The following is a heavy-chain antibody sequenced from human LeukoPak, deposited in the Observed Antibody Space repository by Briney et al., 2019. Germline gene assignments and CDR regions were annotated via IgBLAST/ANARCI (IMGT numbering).Heavy chain of an antibody. J-gene: IGHJ4*02. V-gene: IGHV4-39*07. CDR2: IYYSGST. D-gene: IGHD3-16*01. CDR1: GGSISSSSYY. Sequence: SETLSLTCTVSGGSISSSSYYWGWIRQPPGKGLEWIGSIYYSGSTYYNPSLKSRVTISVDTSKNQFSLKLSSVTAADTAVYYCARGGRWAKPGYFDYWGQGTLVTVSS. CDR3: ARGGRWAKPGYFDY.